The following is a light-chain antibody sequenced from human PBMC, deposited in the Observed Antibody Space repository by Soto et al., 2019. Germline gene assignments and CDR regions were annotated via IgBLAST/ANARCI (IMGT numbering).Light chain of an antibody. J-gene: IGKJ1*01. CDR3: QQYTSYSVT. CDR2: QAS. CDR1: QSINTW. V-gene: IGKV1-5*03. Sequence: DIQMTQSPSTLSASVGDRVTITCRASQSINTWLAWYQQKPGKAPKLLIYQASTLESGVPSRLSGSGSGTDFTLTISSLQPDDVATYSCQQYTSYSVTFGQGTKVEIK.